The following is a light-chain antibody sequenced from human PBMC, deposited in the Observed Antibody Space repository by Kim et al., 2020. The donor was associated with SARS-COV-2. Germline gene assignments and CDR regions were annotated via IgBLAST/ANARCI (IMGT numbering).Light chain of an antibody. CDR2: DTF. CDR1: QSLRSR. J-gene: IGKJ4*01. Sequence: GSPGERASLSCRASQSLRSRLAWFQQKPGQAPRLLIYDTFIRATDIPARFSGSGSGTDFTLTISSLQSEDFAVYYCQQYNTWPLTFGGGTKVDIK. CDR3: QQYNTWPLT. V-gene: IGKV3-15*01.